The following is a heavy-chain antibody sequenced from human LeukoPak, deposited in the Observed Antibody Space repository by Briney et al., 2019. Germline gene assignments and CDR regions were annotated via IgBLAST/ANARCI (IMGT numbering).Heavy chain of an antibody. D-gene: IGHD2/OR15-2a*01. CDR1: ESRFATSS. V-gene: IGHV5-51*01. Sequence: GESLKISFQPSESRFATSSIGWVRQMPGKGLEWMGLIYPADSSTRYSPSFQGQITISADKSINTAYLHWSKLKPSESATYYFARWDNSNAFDYWGQGTLVTVSS. CDR2: IYPADSST. CDR3: ARWDNSNAFDY. J-gene: IGHJ4*02.